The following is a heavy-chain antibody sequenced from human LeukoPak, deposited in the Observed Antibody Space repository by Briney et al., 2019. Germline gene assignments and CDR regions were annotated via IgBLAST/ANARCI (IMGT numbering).Heavy chain of an antibody. CDR1: GFTFDDYA. V-gene: IGHV3-9*03. J-gene: IGHJ4*02. CDR2: ISWNSGSI. D-gene: IGHD2-21*01. CDR3: AKSLYCGGDCYYFDY. Sequence: GGSLRLSCAASGFTFDDYAMHWVRQAPGKGLEWVSGISWNSGSIGYADSVKGRFTISRDNAKNSLYLQMNSLRAEDMALYYCAKSLYCGGDCYYFDYWGQGTLVTVSS.